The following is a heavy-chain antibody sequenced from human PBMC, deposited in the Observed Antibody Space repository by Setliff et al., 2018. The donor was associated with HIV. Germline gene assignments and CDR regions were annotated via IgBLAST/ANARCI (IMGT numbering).Heavy chain of an antibody. CDR2: VFHSGST. J-gene: IGHJ4*02. D-gene: IGHD2-2*01. CDR1: RASIRSDNW. Sequence: PSETLSLTCVVSRASIRSDNWWAWVRRPPGKGLEWIGEVFHSGSTNYNPSLKSRVTISVDKSRNQFSLNLRSVTAADTAVYYCARTRGRAPVSYYFDNWGQGTLVTVSS. V-gene: IGHV4-4*02. CDR3: ARTRGRAPVSYYFDN.